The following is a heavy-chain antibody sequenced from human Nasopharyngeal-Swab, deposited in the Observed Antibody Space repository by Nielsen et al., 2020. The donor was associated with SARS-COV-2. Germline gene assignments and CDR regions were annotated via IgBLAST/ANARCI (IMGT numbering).Heavy chain of an antibody. D-gene: IGHD4-17*01. Sequence: GGSLRLSCAASGFTFSSYAMHWVRQAPGKGLEWVAVISYDGSNKYYADSVEGRFTISRDNSKNTLYLQMNSLRAEDTAVYYCARSYYGAYYYGMDVWGQGTTVTISS. CDR1: GFTFSSYA. V-gene: IGHV3-30-3*01. CDR3: ARSYYGAYYYGMDV. J-gene: IGHJ6*02. CDR2: ISYDGSNK.